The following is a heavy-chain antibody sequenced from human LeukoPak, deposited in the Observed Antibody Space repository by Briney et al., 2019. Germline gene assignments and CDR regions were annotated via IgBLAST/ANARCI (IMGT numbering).Heavy chain of an antibody. J-gene: IGHJ6*03. CDR3: ARARGGNPTYYYMDV. Sequence: SETLSLTCAVYGGSFRSYYWSWIRQPPGKGLEWIGEINHSGSTNYNPSLKSRVTISVATSKNQFPLKLSSVTAADTAVYYCARARGGNPTYYYMDVWGKGTTVTVSS. D-gene: IGHD3-10*01. V-gene: IGHV4-34*01. CDR2: INHSGST. CDR1: GGSFRSYY.